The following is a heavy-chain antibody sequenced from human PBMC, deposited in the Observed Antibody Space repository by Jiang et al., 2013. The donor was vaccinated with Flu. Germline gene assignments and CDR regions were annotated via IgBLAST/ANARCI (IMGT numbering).Heavy chain of an antibody. V-gene: IGHV3-30*18. J-gene: IGHJ4*02. CDR1: YG. CDR3: AKDLTVFCAGDCQLFDY. CDR2: ISFDGNNK. D-gene: IGHD2-21*01. Sequence: YGMRLGPPGSRQGTGVVAVISFDGNNKNYADSVKGRFTISRDNSNNTLYLQMNSLRPEDTAVYYCAKDLTVFCAGDCQLFDYWGQGALVTVSS.